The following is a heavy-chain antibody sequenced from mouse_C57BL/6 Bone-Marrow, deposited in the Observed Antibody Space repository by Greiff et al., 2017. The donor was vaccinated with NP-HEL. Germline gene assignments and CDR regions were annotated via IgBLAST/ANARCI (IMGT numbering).Heavy chain of an antibody. CDR3: ARGRAYYSNYSWFAY. J-gene: IGHJ3*01. V-gene: IGHV14-2*01. D-gene: IGHD2-5*01. CDR1: GFNIKDYY. Sequence: VQLQQSGAELVKPGASVKLSCTASGFNIKDYYMHWVKQRTEQGLEWIGRIDPEDGETKYAPKFQGKATIPVDQTSNTAYLQLSSLTSEDTAVYYGARGRAYYSNYSWFAYWGQGTLVTVSA. CDR2: IDPEDGET.